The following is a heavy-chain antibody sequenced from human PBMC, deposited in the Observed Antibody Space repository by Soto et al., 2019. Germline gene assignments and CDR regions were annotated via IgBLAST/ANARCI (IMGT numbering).Heavy chain of an antibody. CDR3: ARRGPGTYFDY. V-gene: IGHV3-23*01. Sequence: EVPLLDSGGGLVQPGGSLRLSCAASGFTFSGYAMNWVRQAPGKGLEWVSVISGSGGSTYYADSVKGRFTISRDNSKNTLYLQMNSLRAEDTAVYYCARRGPGTYFDYWGQGTLVTVSS. D-gene: IGHD6-13*01. CDR2: ISGSGGST. J-gene: IGHJ4*02. CDR1: GFTFSGYA.